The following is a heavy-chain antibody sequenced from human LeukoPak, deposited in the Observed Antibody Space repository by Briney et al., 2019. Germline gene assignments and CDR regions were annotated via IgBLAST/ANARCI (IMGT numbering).Heavy chain of an antibody. J-gene: IGHJ4*02. CDR1: GFTFSSYG. V-gene: IGHV3-33*01. Sequence: GRSLRLSCAASGFTFSSYGMHWVRQAPGKGLEWVAVIWYDGSNKYYADSVKGRFTITRDNSKNTLYLQMNSLRAEDTAVYYCARDGDGGSYWHYWGQGTLVTVSS. D-gene: IGHD1-26*01. CDR3: ARDGDGGSYWHY. CDR2: IWYDGSNK.